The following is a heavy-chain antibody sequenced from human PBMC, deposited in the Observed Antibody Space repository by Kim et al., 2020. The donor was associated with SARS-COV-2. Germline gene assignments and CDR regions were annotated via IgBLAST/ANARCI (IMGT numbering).Heavy chain of an antibody. J-gene: IGHJ4*02. Sequence: GGSLRLSCAASGFTFSSYAMSWVRQAPGKGLEWVSAISGSGGSTYYADSVKGRFTISRDNSKNTLYLQMNSLRAEDTAVYYCAKGAIINKIHPQAGFDYWGEGALVTVSS. CDR3: AKGAIINKIHPQAGFDY. CDR1: GFTFSSYA. CDR2: ISGSGGST. V-gene: IGHV3-23*01. D-gene: IGHD3-10*01.